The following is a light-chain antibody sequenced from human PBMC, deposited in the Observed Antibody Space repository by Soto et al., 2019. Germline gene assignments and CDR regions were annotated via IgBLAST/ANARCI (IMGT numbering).Light chain of an antibody. J-gene: IGKJ1*01. Sequence: VLTLAAGTLSLPQPQTATLSFIPSQSVSSSYLAWYQQKPGQAPRLLIYLTSNRAAGIPARFSGSGSGTDSTLTISDVEPEDFAVYYCHQRQSWPRTFGQGTKVDI. CDR2: LTS. CDR3: HQRQSWPRT. V-gene: IGKV3-11*01. CDR1: QSVSSSY.